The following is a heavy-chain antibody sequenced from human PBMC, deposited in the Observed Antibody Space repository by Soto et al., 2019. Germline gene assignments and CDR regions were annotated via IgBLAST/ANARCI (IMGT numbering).Heavy chain of an antibody. J-gene: IGHJ4*02. CDR1: GFTFNNYA. CDR3: AKDRLGGNFDY. CDR2: ISGTGGST. Sequence: EVQLLDSGGGLVQPGGSLRLSCAASGFTFNNYAMNWVRQAPGKGLEWVATISGTGGSTYYADSAKGRFTISRDNSKNPLYLQMNSLRVEDTAVYYCAKDRLGGNFDYWGQGTQVTVSS. V-gene: IGHV3-23*01.